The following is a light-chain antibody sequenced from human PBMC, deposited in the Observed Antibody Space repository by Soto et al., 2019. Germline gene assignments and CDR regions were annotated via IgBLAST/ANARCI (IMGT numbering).Light chain of an antibody. CDR3: QVWHTSSDHRGV. CDR2: YDS. CDR1: NIGSKD. J-gene: IGLJ3*02. Sequence: LTQPPSVSVAPGKTARIPCGGNNIGSKDVHWYQQKPGQAPVLVIYYDSDRPSGIPERFSGSNSGNTATLTISRVEAGDEADYYCQVWHTSSDHRGVFGGGTKLTVL. V-gene: IGLV3-21*04.